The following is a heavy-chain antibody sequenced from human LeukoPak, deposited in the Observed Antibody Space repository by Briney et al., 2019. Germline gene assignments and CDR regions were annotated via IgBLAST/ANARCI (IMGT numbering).Heavy chain of an antibody. Sequence: SETLSLTCTVSGGYISSGSHYWSWIRQPAGKGLEWIGHIYTSGSTNYNPSLKSRVTISVDTSENQLFLKLSSVTAADTAVYYCARSYYGSGSYQGYWGQGTLVTVSS. CDR2: IYTSGST. CDR1: GGYISSGSHY. V-gene: IGHV4-61*09. J-gene: IGHJ4*02. CDR3: ARSYYGSGSYQGY. D-gene: IGHD3-10*01.